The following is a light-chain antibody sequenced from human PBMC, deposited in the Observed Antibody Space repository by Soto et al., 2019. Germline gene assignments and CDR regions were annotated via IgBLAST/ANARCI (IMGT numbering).Light chain of an antibody. CDR3: QQYNNWPPWT. V-gene: IGKV3-15*01. Sequence: EIVMTQSPATLSVSPGERATLSCRASQSVRTNLAWYQQKPGQAPRLLIYAASSRATGIPARFSGSGSGTELTLTISSLQSEDFAVYYCQQYNNWPPWTFGQGTKVEIK. J-gene: IGKJ1*01. CDR1: QSVRTN. CDR2: AAS.